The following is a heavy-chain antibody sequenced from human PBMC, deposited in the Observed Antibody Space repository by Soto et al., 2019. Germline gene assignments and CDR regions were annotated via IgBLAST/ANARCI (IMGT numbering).Heavy chain of an antibody. V-gene: IGHV4-34*01. J-gene: IGHJ5*02. CDR2: INHSGST. CDR1: GGSFSGYY. Sequence: SETLSLTCAVYGGSFSGYYWSWIRQPPGKGLEWIGEINHSGSTNYNPSLKSRVTISVDTSKNQFSLKLSSVTAADTAVYYCARKKARIAAACCSDPSGQGILVTLST. D-gene: IGHD6-13*01. CDR3: ARKKARIAAACCSDP.